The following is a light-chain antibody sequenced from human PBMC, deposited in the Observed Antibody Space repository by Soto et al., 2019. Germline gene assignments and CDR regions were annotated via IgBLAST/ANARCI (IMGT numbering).Light chain of an antibody. CDR3: QQYDSSVMT. J-gene: IGKJ1*01. CDR2: GAS. V-gene: IGKV3-20*01. CDR1: QSVSSSY. Sequence: EIVLTQSPGTLSLSPGERATLSFRASQSVSSSYLAWYQQKPGQAPRLLIYGASIRATGIPDRFSGSGSGTDFTLTISRLEPEDFAVYYCQQYDSSVMTFGQGTKVDNK.